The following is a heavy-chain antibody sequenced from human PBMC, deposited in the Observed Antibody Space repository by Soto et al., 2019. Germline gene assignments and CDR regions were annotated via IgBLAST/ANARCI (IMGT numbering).Heavy chain of an antibody. V-gene: IGHV4-59*07. D-gene: IGHD6-6*01. Sequence: SDTLSVTCTVSGCCINDFYLSWMRQPPGKGLEWLGYIYYSGSTDYNPHHKGRVTTSVDTSKNRFSLMLRSVTAADTAVFYCGRVGGVSARTFDYWGQGTPVTVSS. CDR1: GCCINDFY. J-gene: IGHJ4*01. CDR3: GRVGGVSARTFDY. CDR2: IYYSGST.